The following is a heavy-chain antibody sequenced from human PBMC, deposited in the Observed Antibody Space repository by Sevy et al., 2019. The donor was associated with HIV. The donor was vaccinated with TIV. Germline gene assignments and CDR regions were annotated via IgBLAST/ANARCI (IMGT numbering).Heavy chain of an antibody. Sequence: GGSLRLSCVASGFTLNSYWMSWVRQAPGKGLEWVANIKQDGSVKYYVDSVKGRFTISRDNGRNLLYLQMNSLRVEDTALYYCVRAIAADGSFWGQGTLVTVSS. J-gene: IGHJ4*02. D-gene: IGHD6-13*01. CDR3: VRAIAADGSF. V-gene: IGHV3-7*01. CDR1: GFTLNSYW. CDR2: IKQDGSVK.